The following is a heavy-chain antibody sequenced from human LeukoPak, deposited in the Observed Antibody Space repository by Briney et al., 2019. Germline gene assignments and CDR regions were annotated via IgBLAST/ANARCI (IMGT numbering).Heavy chain of an antibody. CDR3: AKGWGIPIFGVVTN. V-gene: IGHV3-30*18. CDR1: GFTFSSYG. Sequence: HPGGSLRLSCAASGFTFSSYGMHWVRRAPGKGLEWVAVISYDGSNKYFADSVKGRFTISRDNSKNTLYLQMNSLRAEDTAVYYCAKGWGIPIFGVVTNWGQGTLVTVSS. CDR2: ISYDGSNK. J-gene: IGHJ4*02. D-gene: IGHD3-3*01.